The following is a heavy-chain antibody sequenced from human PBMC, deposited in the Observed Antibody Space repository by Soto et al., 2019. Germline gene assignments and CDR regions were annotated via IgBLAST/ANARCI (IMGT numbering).Heavy chain of an antibody. J-gene: IGHJ4*02. Sequence: QRQLQESGSGLVKPSQTLSLTCAGSGGSISSGGYSWSWIRQPPGKGLEWIGYIYHSGSTYYNPSLKSRVTISVDRSKNQFSLKLSSVTAADTAVYYCARAGGLGAVAADYWGQGTLVTVSS. V-gene: IGHV4-30-2*01. CDR2: IYHSGST. CDR3: ARAGGLGAVAADY. CDR1: GGSISSGGYS. D-gene: IGHD6-19*01.